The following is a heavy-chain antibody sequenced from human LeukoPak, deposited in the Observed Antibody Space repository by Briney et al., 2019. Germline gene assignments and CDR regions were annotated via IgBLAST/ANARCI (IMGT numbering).Heavy chain of an antibody. J-gene: IGHJ4*02. Sequence: ASVKVSCKASGYTFTSYYMHWVRQAPGQGLEWMGIINPSGGSTSCAQKFQGRVTMTRDTSTSTVYMELSSLRSEDTAVYYCARDGSYGNFWSGYYLDYWGQGTLVTVSS. CDR1: GYTFTSYY. CDR3: ARDGSYGNFWSGYYLDY. D-gene: IGHD3-3*01. V-gene: IGHV1-46*01. CDR2: INPSGGST.